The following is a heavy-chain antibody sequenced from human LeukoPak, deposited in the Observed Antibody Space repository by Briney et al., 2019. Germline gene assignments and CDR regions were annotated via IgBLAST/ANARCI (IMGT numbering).Heavy chain of an antibody. CDR3: AKSGTYSSSSGYIAS. Sequence: GRSLRLSCAASRFTFDGYAMHWVRQAPGKGLEWVSSISWNRGNTDYAASVKGRFTISRDNAKKSLHLQMNSLRAEDTALYYCAKSGTYSSSSGYIASWGQGTLVTVSS. V-gene: IGHV3-9*01. D-gene: IGHD6-6*01. CDR2: ISWNRGNT. CDR1: RFTFDGYA. J-gene: IGHJ4*02.